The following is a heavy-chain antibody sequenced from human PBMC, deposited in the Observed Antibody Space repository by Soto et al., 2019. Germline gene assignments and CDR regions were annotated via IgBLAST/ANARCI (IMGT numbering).Heavy chain of an antibody. CDR2: ISGSGGST. V-gene: IGHV3-23*01. Sequence: GGSLRLSCAASGFTFSSYAMSWVRQAPGKGLEWVSAISGSGGSTYYADSVKGRFTISRDNSKNTLYLQMNSLRAEDTAVYYCAKDALPTYYDFWSGYYIGFYFDYWGQGTLVPSPQ. J-gene: IGHJ4*02. D-gene: IGHD3-3*01. CDR1: GFTFSSYA. CDR3: AKDALPTYYDFWSGYYIGFYFDY.